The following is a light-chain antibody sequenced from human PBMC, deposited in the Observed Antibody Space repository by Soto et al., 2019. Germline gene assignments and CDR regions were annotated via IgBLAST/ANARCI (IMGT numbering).Light chain of an antibody. CDR3: QQYGSSPPIT. J-gene: IGKJ5*01. V-gene: IGKV3-20*01. CDR2: GAS. Sequence: EIVLTQSPVTLSLSPGERATLSFRASQSVSSSSLAWYQQKPGQAPRLLIYGASSRATGIRDRFSGSGSGTDFTLTISRLEPEDFAVYYCQQYGSSPPITFGQGTRLEIK. CDR1: QSVSSSS.